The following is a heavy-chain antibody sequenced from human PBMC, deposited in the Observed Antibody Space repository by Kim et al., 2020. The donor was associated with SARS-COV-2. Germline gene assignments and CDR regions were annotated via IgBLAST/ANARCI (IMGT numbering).Heavy chain of an antibody. V-gene: IGHV4-61*02. J-gene: IGHJ5*02. D-gene: IGHD4-4*01. Sequence: NYNPSLKSRVTLSVDTSKNQFFLKVTSLTAADTAIYYCAREAGMTTAFDPWGQGTLVTVSS. CDR3: AREAGMTTAFDP.